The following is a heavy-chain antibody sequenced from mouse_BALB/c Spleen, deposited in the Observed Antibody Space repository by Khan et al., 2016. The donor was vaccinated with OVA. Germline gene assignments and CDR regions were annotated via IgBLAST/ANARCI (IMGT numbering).Heavy chain of an antibody. Sequence: LVESGPELVKPGASVKISCKASGYTFTDYYINWVKQKPGQGLEWIGWIYPGSGNTKYNEKFKGMATLTVDTSSSTAYMQLSSLTSEDTADYFCARGGYYGHSLFDYWGQGTTLTVSS. CDR1: GYTFTDYY. CDR2: IYPGSGNT. CDR3: ARGGYYGHSLFDY. D-gene: IGHD1-1*01. V-gene: IGHV1-84*02. J-gene: IGHJ2*01.